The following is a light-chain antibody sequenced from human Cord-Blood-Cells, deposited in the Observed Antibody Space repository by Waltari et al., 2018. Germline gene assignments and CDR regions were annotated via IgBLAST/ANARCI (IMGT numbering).Light chain of an antibody. J-gene: IGLJ3*02. CDR3: SSYTSSSTLV. CDR2: DVS. Sequence: QSALTQPASVSGSPGQSITISCTGTSSDVGGYNYVSWYQQRPGKAPKLLIYDVSNRPSCVFNRVSGSKSGNTASLTISGLQAEDEADYYCSSYTSSSTLVFGGGTKLTVL. CDR1: SSDVGGYNY. V-gene: IGLV2-14*03.